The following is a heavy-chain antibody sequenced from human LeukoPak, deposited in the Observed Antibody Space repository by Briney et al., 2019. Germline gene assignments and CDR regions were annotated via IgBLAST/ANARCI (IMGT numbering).Heavy chain of an antibody. D-gene: IGHD6-25*01. J-gene: IGHJ5*01. Sequence: GGSLRLSCAASGFTFSSYGMHWVRQAPGKGLEGVAVISYDGSNKYYVDSVKGRFTISRDNSKNTLYLQMNSLRAEDTAVYYCAKARAAGSGDADSWGQGTLVTVST. CDR2: ISYDGSNK. V-gene: IGHV3-30*18. CDR1: GFTFSSYG. CDR3: AKARAAGSGDADS.